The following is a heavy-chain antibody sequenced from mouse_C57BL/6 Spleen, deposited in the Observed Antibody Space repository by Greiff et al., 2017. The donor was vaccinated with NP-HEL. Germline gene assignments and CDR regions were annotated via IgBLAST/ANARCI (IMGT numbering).Heavy chain of an antibody. CDR2: IYPGSGST. D-gene: IGHD2-3*01. Sequence: QVQLKESGAELVKPGASVKMSCKASGYTFTSYWITWVKQRPGQGLEWIGDIYPGSGSTNYNEKFKSKATLTVDTSSSTAYMQISSLTSEDSAVYYCARKGGYDGYPAWFAYWGQGTLVTVSA. CDR3: ARKGGYDGYPAWFAY. V-gene: IGHV1-55*01. CDR1: GYTFTSYW. J-gene: IGHJ3*01.